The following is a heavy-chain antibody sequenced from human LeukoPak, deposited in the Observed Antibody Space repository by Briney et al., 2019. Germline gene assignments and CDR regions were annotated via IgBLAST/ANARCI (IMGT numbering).Heavy chain of an antibody. CDR3: ATSRYSTSIY. J-gene: IGHJ4*02. D-gene: IGHD5-18*01. V-gene: IGHV3-74*01. CDR2: VNSDGSVT. Sequence: GGSLRLSCAASGFNLGNYWMHWVRQAPGMGLVWVSRVNSDGSVTNYADSVKGRFTISRDNAKNTLYLQMNSLRAEDTAIYYCATSRYSTSIYWGQGTLVTVSS. CDR1: GFNLGNYW.